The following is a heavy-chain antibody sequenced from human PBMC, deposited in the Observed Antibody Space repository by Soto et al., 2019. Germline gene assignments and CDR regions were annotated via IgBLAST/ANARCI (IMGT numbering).Heavy chain of an antibody. J-gene: IGHJ3*02. CDR2: IWYDGSNK. D-gene: IGHD2-15*01. V-gene: IGHV3-33*01. CDR3: ARGGHLGYCSGGSCHDLLDAFDI. Sequence: GGSLRLSCAASGFTFSSYGMHWVRQAPGKGLEWVAVIWYDGSNKYYADSVKGRFTISRDNSKNTLYLQMNSLRAEDTAVYYCARGGHLGYCSGGSCHDLLDAFDIWGQGIMVTVSS. CDR1: GFTFSSYG.